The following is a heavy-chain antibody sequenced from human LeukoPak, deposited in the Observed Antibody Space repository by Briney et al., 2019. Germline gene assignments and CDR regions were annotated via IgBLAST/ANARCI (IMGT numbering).Heavy chain of an antibody. V-gene: IGHV3-21*01. CDR1: GFTFSSYS. D-gene: IGHD1-26*01. J-gene: IGHJ4*02. CDR2: ISSSSSYI. CDR3: ARARGGSYPFDY. Sequence: GRSLRLSCAASGFTFSSYSMNWVRQAPGKGLEWASSISSSSSYIYYADSVKGRFTISRDNAKNSLYLQMNSLRAEDTAVYYCARARGGSYPFDYWGQGTLVTVSS.